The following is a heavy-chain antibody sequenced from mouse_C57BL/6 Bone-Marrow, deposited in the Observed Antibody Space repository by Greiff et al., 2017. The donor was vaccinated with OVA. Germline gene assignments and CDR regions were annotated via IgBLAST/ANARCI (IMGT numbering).Heavy chain of an antibody. CDR3: ARSDYYGSSPAGFAY. D-gene: IGHD1-1*01. CDR2: IYPGGGYT. V-gene: IGHV1-63*01. Sequence: QVQLQQSGAELVRPGTSVKMSCKASGYTFTNYWIGWAKQRPGHGLEWIGDIYPGGGYTNYNEKFKGKATLTADKSSSTAYMQFSSLTSEDSAIYYCARSDYYGSSPAGFAYWGQGTLVTVSA. CDR1: GYTFTNYW. J-gene: IGHJ3*01.